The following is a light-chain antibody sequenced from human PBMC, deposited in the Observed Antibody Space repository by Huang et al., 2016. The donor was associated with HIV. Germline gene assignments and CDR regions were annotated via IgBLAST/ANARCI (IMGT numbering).Light chain of an antibody. CDR3: QQSYSTPR. V-gene: IGKV1-39*01. Sequence: DIQMTQSPSSLSASVGDRVTITCRASQSISSYLNWYQQKPGKAPKLLIYAASSLLSGVPSRFSGSVSGTDFTLTISRLQPEDFATYYCQQSYSTPRFGPGTKVDIK. CDR1: QSISSY. J-gene: IGKJ3*01. CDR2: AAS.